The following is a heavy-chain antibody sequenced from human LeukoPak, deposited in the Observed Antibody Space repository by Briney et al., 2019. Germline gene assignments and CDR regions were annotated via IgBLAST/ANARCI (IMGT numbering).Heavy chain of an antibody. CDR2: IYYSGST. J-gene: IGHJ3*02. CDR1: GGSISSGGYS. D-gene: IGHD3-3*01. Sequence: SQTLSLTCAVSGGSISSGGYSWSWIRQPPGKGLEWIGYIYYSGSTNYNPSLKSRVTISVDTSKNQFSLKLSSVTAADTAVYYCASSITIFGVAWAFDIWGQGTMVTVSS. CDR3: ASSITIFGVAWAFDI. V-gene: IGHV4-30-2*02.